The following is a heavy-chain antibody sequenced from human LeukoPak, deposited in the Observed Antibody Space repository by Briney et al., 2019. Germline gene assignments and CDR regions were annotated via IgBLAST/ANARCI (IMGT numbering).Heavy chain of an antibody. CDR2: ISNSSGTI. V-gene: IGHV3-48*04. CDR1: GFTFSSYS. Sequence: GSLRLSCAASGFTFSSYSMNWVRQAPGKGLEWVSYISNSSGTIYYADSVKGRFTMSRDNTKNSLYPQMNSLRAEDTAVYYCVRDLRQWLRFSFFDSWGQGTLVTVSS. J-gene: IGHJ4*02. CDR3: VRDLRQWLRFSFFDS. D-gene: IGHD5-12*01.